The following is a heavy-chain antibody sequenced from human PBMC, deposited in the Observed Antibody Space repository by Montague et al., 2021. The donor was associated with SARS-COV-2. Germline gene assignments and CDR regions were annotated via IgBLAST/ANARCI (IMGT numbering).Heavy chain of an antibody. CDR3: ARVLIELELLDHPYFDY. V-gene: IGHV4-59*01. CDR2: IENTGAT. CDR1: GDSMSSYY. Sequence: SETLSLTCTVSGDSMSSYYWSWIRQPPGKGLEWIGHIENTGATKFNPSLKSRVTISTDTSKNQFSLKLSSVTAADTAVYFCARVLIELELLDHPYFDYWGQGTLVTVSS. J-gene: IGHJ4*02. D-gene: IGHD1-7*01.